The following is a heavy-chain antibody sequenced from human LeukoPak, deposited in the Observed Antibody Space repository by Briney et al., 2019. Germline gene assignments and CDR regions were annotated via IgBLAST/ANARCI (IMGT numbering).Heavy chain of an antibody. CDR3: ARESGSGWLLAPDY. CDR1: GFTFSSYA. CDR2: ISYDGSNK. V-gene: IGHV3-30*04. Sequence: PGRSLRLSCAASGFTFSSYAMHWVRQAPGKGLEWVAVISYDGSNKYYADSVKGRFTISRDNSKNTPYLQMNSLRAEDTAVYYCARESGSGWLLAPDYWGQGTLVTVSS. D-gene: IGHD6-19*01. J-gene: IGHJ4*02.